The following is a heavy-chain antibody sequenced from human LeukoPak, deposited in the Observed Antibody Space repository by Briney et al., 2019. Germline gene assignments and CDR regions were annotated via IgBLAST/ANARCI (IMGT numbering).Heavy chain of an antibody. J-gene: IGHJ4*02. CDR3: ARSHDHLWGNYPDY. CDR1: GGSFSGYY. CDR2: IHHDGRI. V-gene: IGHV4-34*01. D-gene: IGHD3-16*02. Sequence: SETLSLTCAVYGGSFSGYYWSWIRQPPGKGLEWIGEIHHDGRINYNPSLKSRVTLSVDKSKNQFSLRLNSVTAADTAMYYCARSHDHLWGNYPDYWGQGTLVTVSS.